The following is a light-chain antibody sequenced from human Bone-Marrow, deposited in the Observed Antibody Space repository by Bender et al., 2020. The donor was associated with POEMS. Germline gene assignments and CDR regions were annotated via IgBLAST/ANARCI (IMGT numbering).Light chain of an antibody. V-gene: IGLV2-14*03. CDR2: DVN. J-gene: IGLJ3*02. CDR1: ITDVGGYNF. CDR3: SSYTSSTSWM. Sequence: QSALTQPASVSGSPGQSITISCTGTITDVGGYNFVTWYQQHPGRAPKLIIYDVNNRPSGIPTRFSASKSGNTASLTISGLQAEDEADYYCSSYTSSTSWMFGGGTKLTVL.